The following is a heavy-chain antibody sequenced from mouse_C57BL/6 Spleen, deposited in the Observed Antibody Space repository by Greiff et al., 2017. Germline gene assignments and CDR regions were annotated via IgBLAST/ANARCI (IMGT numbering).Heavy chain of an antibody. V-gene: IGHV1-26*01. D-gene: IGHD2-4*01. Sequence: EVQLQQSGPELVKPGASVKISCKASGYTFTDYYMNWVKQSHGKSLEWIGDINPNNGGTSYNQKFKGKATLTVDKSSSTAYMELRSLTSEDSAVYYCARLVYYDYDGGNHYAMDYWGQGTSVTVSS. CDR3: ARLVYYDYDGGNHYAMDY. CDR2: INPNNGGT. CDR1: GYTFTDYY. J-gene: IGHJ4*01.